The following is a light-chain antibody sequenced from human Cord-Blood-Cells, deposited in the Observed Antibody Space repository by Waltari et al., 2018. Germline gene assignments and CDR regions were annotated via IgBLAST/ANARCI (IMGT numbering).Light chain of an antibody. CDR2: DVS. CDR3: CSYAGSYTWV. CDR1: SSDVGGYNY. V-gene: IGLV2-11*01. Sequence: QSALTQPRSVSGSPGQSVTISCTGPSSDVGGYNYVSWYQQPPGKAPKLMIDDVSKRPSGVPDRFSGSKSGNTASLTISGLQAEDEADYYCCSYAGSYTWVFGGGTKLTVL. J-gene: IGLJ3*02.